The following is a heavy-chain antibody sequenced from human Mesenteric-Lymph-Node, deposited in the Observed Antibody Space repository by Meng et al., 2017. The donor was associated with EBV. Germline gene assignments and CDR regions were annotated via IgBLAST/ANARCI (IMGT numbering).Heavy chain of an antibody. J-gene: IGHJ5*02. CDR2: TSGGGDIT. CDR3: ANESFP. Sequence: EVHLLGSGGGLVRPGVYLLLSCGASGFTFSNYAMSWVRQAPGKGLEWVSTTSGGGDITYYADSVKGRFTISRDNSKNTLFLQMNSLKAEDTAVYYCANESFPWGQGTLVTVSS. V-gene: IGHV3-23*01. CDR1: GFTFSNYA.